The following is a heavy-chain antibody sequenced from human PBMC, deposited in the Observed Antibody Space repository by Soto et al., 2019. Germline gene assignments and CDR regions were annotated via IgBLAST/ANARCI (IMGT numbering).Heavy chain of an antibody. V-gene: IGHV1-18*01. J-gene: IGHJ4*02. CDR2: ISAYNGNT. CDR3: ARSIVVVTALDY. D-gene: IGHD2-21*02. CDR1: GYTFTSYG. Sequence: ASVKVSCKASGYTFTSYGISWVRQAPGQGLEWMGWISAYNGNTNYAQKLQGRVTMTTDTSTSTAYMELSSLRSEDTAVYYCARSIVVVTALDYWGQGTLVTVSS.